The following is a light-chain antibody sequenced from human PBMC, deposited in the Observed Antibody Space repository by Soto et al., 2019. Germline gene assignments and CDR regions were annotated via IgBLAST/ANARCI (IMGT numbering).Light chain of an antibody. J-gene: IGKJ4*01. CDR3: LQDDGYPLT. CDR1: QGIRND. Sequence: AIQMTQSPSSLSASVGDRVTITCRASQGIRNDLSWYQQKPGKAPKLLIYDASSLKSGVPSRFSGSGSGTDFTLTISSLQPEDFGTYYCLQDDGYPLTFGGGTKVEIK. V-gene: IGKV1-6*01. CDR2: DAS.